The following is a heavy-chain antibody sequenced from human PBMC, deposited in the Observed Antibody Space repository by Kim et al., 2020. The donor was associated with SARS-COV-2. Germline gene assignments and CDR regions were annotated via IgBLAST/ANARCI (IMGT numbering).Heavy chain of an antibody. CDR1: GFTFSSYG. CDR3: ARDLYRRWYSSVLNDAFDI. V-gene: IGHV3-33*01. Sequence: GGSLRLSCAASGFTFSSYGMHWVRQAPGKGLEWVAVIWYDGSNKYYADSVKGRFTISRDNSKNTLYLQMNSLRAEDTAVYYCARDLYRRWYSSVLNDAFDIWGQGTMVTVYS. CDR2: IWYDGSNK. D-gene: IGHD2-15*01. J-gene: IGHJ3*02.